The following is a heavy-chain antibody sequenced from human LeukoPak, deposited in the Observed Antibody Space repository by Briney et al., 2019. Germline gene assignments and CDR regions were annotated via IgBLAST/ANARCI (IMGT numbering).Heavy chain of an antibody. Sequence: PSETLSLTCSVSGRPLGSYHGSWIPRPRGKGVEWVGYNNCCGSTNNNPSLKSRVTISVDTSKNQFALKLSSVTAADTAVHYCARGTSCSYGYYFCDYWGQGTLVSVSS. CDR3: ARGTSCSYGYYFCDY. D-gene: IGHD5-18*01. V-gene: IGHV4-59*12. J-gene: IGHJ4*02. CDR2: NNCCGST. CDR1: GRPLGSYH.